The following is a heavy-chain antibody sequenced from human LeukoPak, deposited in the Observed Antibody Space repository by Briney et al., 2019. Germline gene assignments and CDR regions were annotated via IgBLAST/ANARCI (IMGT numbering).Heavy chain of an antibody. CDR1: GFTFSSYA. V-gene: IGHV3-23*01. CDR3: AKASGYSYGYYIDY. D-gene: IGHD5-18*01. CDR2: ISGSGGST. J-gene: IGHJ4*02. Sequence: PGGSLRLSCAASGFTFSSYAMSWVRQAPGKGLEWVSAISGSGGSTYYADSVKGRFTISRDNSKNTLYLQMNSLRAEDTAVYYCAKASGYSYGYYIDYWGRGTLVTASS.